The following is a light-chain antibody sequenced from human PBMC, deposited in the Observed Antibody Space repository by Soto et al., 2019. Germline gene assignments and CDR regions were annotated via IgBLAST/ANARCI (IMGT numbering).Light chain of an antibody. CDR1: QGISNY. CDR3: QHVNSFPPYT. Sequence: IQLTQSPLSLSASVGDRVSITCRASQGISNYLAWYQQEPGKAPTLLIFAASTLQSGVPSRFSGSGSGTDFTLTISSLQPEDFATYYCQHVNSFPPYTFGQGTKLEIK. CDR2: AAS. J-gene: IGKJ2*01. V-gene: IGKV1-9*01.